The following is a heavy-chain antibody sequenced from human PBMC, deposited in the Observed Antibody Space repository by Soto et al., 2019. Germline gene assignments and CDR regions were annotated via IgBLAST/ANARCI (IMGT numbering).Heavy chain of an antibody. CDR2: ISSSGSTI. CDR1: GFTFSSYE. V-gene: IGHV3-48*03. Sequence: EVQLVESGGGLVQPGGSLRLSCAASGFTFSSYEMNWVRQAPGKGLEWVSYISSSGSTIYYADSVKGRFTISRDNAKNSLYLQMNSLRAEDTAVYYCASPYYYYSYGMDVWGQGTTVTVSS. CDR3: ASPYYYYSYGMDV. J-gene: IGHJ6*02.